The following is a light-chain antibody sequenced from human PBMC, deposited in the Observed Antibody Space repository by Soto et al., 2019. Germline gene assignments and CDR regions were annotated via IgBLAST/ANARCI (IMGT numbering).Light chain of an antibody. V-gene: IGLV2-14*03. CDR3: SSYTSSSTYV. CDR2: DVS. CDR1: SSDVGAYNY. Sequence: QSVLTQPASVPGSPGQSITISCTGTSSDVGAYNYVSRYQQHPGKAPKLMIYDVSNRPSGVSNRFSGSKSGNTASLTISGLQAEDEADYYCSSYTSSSTYVFGSGTQLTVL. J-gene: IGLJ1*01.